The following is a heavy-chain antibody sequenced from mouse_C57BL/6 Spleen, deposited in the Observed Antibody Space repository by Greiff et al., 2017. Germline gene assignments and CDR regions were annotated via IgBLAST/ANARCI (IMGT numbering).Heavy chain of an antibody. CDR3: ARDYDYDDYAMDY. V-gene: IGHV5-17*01. Sequence: EVKLMESGGGLVKPGGSLKLSCAASGFNFRDYGMHWVSQAPEQGLEWVAYISSGSSTIYYADTVKGRFTISRDNAKNTLFLQMASLRSENTAMYYCARDYDYDDYAMDYWGQGTSVTVSS. CDR1: GFNFRDYG. CDR2: ISSGSSTI. D-gene: IGHD2-4*01. J-gene: IGHJ4*01.